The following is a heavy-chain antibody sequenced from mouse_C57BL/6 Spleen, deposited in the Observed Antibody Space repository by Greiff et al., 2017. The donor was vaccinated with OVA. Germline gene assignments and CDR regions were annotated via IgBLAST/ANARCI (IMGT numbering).Heavy chain of an antibody. V-gene: IGHV1-82*01. CDR1: GYAFSSSW. D-gene: IGHD2-3*01. CDR2: IYPGDGDT. J-gene: IGHJ2*01. CDR3: ASVGYYSFDY. Sequence: VKLQESAPELVKPGASVKISCKASGYAFSSSWMNWVKQRPGKGLEWIGRIYPGDGDTNYNGKFKGKATLTADKSSSTAYMQLSSLTSEDSAVYFCASVGYYSFDYWGQGTTLTVSS.